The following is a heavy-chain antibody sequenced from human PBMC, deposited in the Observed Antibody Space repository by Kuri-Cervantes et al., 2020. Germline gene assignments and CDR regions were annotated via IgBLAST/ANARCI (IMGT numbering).Heavy chain of an antibody. CDR2: IYYSGST. V-gene: IGHV4-59*08. CDR3: ARSIAAAAFDY. J-gene: IGHJ4*02. D-gene: IGHD6-13*01. CDR1: GGSISSYY. Sequence: GSLRLSCTVSGGSISSYYWSWIRQPPGKGLEWIGYIYYSGSTNYNPSLKSRVTISVDTSKKQVSLNLTSVTAADTAVYYCARSIAAAAFDYWGPGNLVTVSS.